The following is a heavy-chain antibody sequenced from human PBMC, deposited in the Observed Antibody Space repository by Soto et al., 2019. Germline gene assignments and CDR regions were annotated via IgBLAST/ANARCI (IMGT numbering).Heavy chain of an antibody. Sequence: PGGSLILSCEASGFTFSGHWMHWVRRAPGKGLVWVSHIDTDGSTGGTSYADSVRGRFTVSRDDSNDRLYLQMNDLRVEETAVYYCARGRGTYYADSWGQGTLVTVSS. J-gene: IGHJ4*02. D-gene: IGHD1-26*01. CDR2: IDTDGSTGGT. V-gene: IGHV3-74*03. CDR3: ARGRGTYYADS. CDR1: GFTFSGHW.